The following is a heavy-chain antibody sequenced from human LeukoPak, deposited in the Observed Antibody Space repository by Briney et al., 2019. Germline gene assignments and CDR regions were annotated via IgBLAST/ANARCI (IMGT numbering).Heavy chain of an antibody. CDR2: INIDGSIT. D-gene: IGHD3-22*01. Sequence: GGSLRLSCAASGFTFSSYWMHWVRQAQGKGLVWVSRINIDGSITNYADSVKGRFTISRDNAKNTLYLQMNSLRAEDTAVYYCARDPNYDSSGSVDAFDIWGQGTMVTVSS. V-gene: IGHV3-74*01. CDR1: GFTFSSYW. CDR3: ARDPNYDSSGSVDAFDI. J-gene: IGHJ3*02.